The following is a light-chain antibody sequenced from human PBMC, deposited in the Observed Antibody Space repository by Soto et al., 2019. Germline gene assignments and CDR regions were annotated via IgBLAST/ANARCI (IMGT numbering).Light chain of an antibody. V-gene: IGLV3-21*04. CDR1: NIGSKS. J-gene: IGLJ2*01. CDR3: QVWDSSSDRVV. Sequence: SYELTQPPSVSVAPGKTARITCGGNNIGSKSVHWYQQKPGQSPVLVIYYDIDRPSGIPERFAGSNSGNTATLTISRVEAGDEADYYCQVWDSSSDRVVFGGGTKLTV. CDR2: YDI.